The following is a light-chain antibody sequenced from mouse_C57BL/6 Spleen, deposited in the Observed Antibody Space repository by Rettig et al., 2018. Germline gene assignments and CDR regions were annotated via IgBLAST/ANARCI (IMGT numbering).Light chain of an antibody. CDR3: QHHYGTPRT. CDR1: ENIYSY. CDR2: NAK. V-gene: IGKV12-44*01. J-gene: IGKJ1*01. Sequence: DIQMTQSPASLSASVGETVTITCRASENIYSYLAWYQQKQGKSPQLLVYNAKTLAEGVPSRFSGSGSGTQFSLKINSLQPEDFGSCYCQHHYGTPRTFGGGTKLEIK.